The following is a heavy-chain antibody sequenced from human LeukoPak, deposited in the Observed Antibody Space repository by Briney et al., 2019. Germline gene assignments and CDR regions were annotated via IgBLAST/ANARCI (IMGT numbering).Heavy chain of an antibody. CDR2: IIPIFGTA. D-gene: IGHD3-22*01. CDR3: ARDLAADRFYYDSSGYPPELDP. Sequence: ASVKVSCKASGGTFSSYAISWVRQAPGQGLEWMGGIIPIFGTANYAQKFQGRVTITADESTSTAYMELSSLRSEDTAAYYCARDLAADRFYYDSSGYPPELDPWGQGTLVTVSS. CDR1: GGTFSSYA. J-gene: IGHJ5*02. V-gene: IGHV1-69*13.